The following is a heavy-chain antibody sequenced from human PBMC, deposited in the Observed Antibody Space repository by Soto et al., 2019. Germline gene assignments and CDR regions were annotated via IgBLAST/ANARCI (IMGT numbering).Heavy chain of an antibody. V-gene: IGHV4-39*01. CDR1: GGSISSSSYY. CDR3: ATLMQWLVSGDY. CDR2: IYYSGST. D-gene: IGHD6-19*01. J-gene: IGHJ4*02. Sequence: QLQLQESGPGLVKPSETLSLTCTVSGGSISSSSYYWGWIRQPPGKGLEWIGSIYYSGSTYYNPSLKSRVTISVDTSKNQFSLKLSSVTAADTAVYYCATLMQWLVSGDYWGQGTLVTVSS.